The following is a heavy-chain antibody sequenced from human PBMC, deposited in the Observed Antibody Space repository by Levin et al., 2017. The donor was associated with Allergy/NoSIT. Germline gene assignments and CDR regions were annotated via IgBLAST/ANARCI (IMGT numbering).Heavy chain of an antibody. Sequence: GGSLRLSCAASGFTFSSYGMHWVRQAPGKGLEWVAVIWYDGSNKYYADSVKGRFTISRDNSKNTLYLQMNSLRAEDTAVYYCARDSSANYGLDYWGQGTLVTVSS. CDR1: GFTFSSYG. D-gene: IGHD4-17*01. CDR3: ARDSSANYGLDY. V-gene: IGHV3-33*01. CDR2: IWYDGSNK. J-gene: IGHJ4*02.